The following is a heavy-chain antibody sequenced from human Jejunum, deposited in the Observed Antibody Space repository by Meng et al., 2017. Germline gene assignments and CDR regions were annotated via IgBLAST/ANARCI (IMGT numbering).Heavy chain of an antibody. CDR3: ARSDLPGWGHLVDS. J-gene: IGHJ4*02. D-gene: IGHD6-19*01. Sequence: QVQLVQSGAEGKGPGASVKLSCRASGYTFTDYYMHWVRQAPGQGLEWMGIINPNDDTKYYVQKFQGRITMTRDTSTSTFYMDLSRMRSEDTAVYYCARSDLPGWGHLVDSWGQGTLVTVSS. V-gene: IGHV1-46*01. CDR2: INPNDDTK. CDR1: GYTFTDYY.